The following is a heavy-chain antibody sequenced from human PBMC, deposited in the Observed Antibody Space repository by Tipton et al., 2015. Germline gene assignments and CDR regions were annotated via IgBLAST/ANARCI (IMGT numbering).Heavy chain of an antibody. J-gene: IGHJ3*02. V-gene: IGHV6-1*01. CDR1: GDSVSSNTAT. CDR2: TYYRSKWYN. CDR3: ARRVRNGVLDI. D-gene: IGHD2-8*01. Sequence: GLVKPSQTLSLTRAISGDSVSSNTATWNWIGQSPSRGLEWLGRTYYRSKWYNDYAESVKGRITISPDTSKNQFSLQLNSVTPEDTAVYYCARRVRNGVLDIWGRGTVVTASS.